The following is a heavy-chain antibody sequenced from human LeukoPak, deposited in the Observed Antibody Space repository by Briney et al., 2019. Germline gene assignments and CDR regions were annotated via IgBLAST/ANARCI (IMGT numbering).Heavy chain of an antibody. Sequence: SETLSLTCTVSGGSISSYYWSWIRQPAGKGLEWIGRIYSTGSTNYNPSLKSRVTMSVETSKNQFSLRLRSVTAADTAVYYCARQIASAGTAGFDFWGQGALVTVSS. J-gene: IGHJ4*02. V-gene: IGHV4-4*07. D-gene: IGHD6-13*01. CDR3: ARQIASAGTAGFDF. CDR2: IYSTGST. CDR1: GGSISSYY.